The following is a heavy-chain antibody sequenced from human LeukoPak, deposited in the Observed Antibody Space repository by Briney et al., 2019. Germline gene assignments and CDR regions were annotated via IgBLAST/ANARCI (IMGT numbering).Heavy chain of an antibody. CDR1: GFTFSDSW. D-gene: IGHD6-13*01. CDR3: ARDPRGVYSSSDIK. Sequence: PGGSLRLSCSASGFTFSDSWMHWVRQAPGKGLEWVSSISSSSSYIYYADSVKGRFTISRDNAKNSLYLQMNSLRAEDTAVYYCARDPRGVYSSSDIKWGQGTLVTVSS. V-gene: IGHV3-21*01. J-gene: IGHJ4*02. CDR2: ISSSSSYI.